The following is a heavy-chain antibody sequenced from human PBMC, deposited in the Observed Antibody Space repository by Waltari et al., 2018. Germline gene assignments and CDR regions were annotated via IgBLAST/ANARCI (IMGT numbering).Heavy chain of an antibody. D-gene: IGHD3-22*01. J-gene: IGHJ4*02. Sequence: QLQLQESGPGLVKPSETLSLTCTVSGGSISSSSYYWGWLRQPPGKGLEGIGSIYYSGITYYNPSLKSRVTISVDTSKNQFSLKLSSVTAADTAVYYCARDIGLHYYDSSGYYDWGQGTLVTVSS. CDR3: ARDIGLHYYDSSGYYD. CDR2: IYYSGIT. CDR1: GGSISSSSYY. V-gene: IGHV4-39*07.